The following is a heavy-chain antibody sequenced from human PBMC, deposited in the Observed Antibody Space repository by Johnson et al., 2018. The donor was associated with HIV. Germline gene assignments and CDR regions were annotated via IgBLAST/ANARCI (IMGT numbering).Heavy chain of an antibody. CDR1: GFTFRSYA. V-gene: IGHV3-30-3*01. Sequence: QVQLVESGGGVVQPGRSLRLSCAVSGFTFRSYAMHWVRQAPGKGLEWVAVISFDGHNRYYADSVKGRFTISRDDSKNTMYLQMNSLRAEDTAVYYCARSKAFDIWGQGTMVTVSS. CDR3: ARSKAFDI. CDR2: ISFDGHNR. J-gene: IGHJ3*02.